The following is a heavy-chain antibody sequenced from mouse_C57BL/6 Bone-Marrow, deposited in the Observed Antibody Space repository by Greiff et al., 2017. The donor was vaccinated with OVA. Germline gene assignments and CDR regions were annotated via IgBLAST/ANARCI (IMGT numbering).Heavy chain of an antibody. Sequence: EVKLVESGGGLVKPGGSLKLSCAASGFTFSSYAMSWVRQTPEKRLEWVATISDGGSYTYYPDNVKGRFTISRDNAKNNLYLQMSHLKSEDTAMYYCARELTGTWFAYWGQGTLVTVSA. J-gene: IGHJ3*01. V-gene: IGHV5-4*01. CDR1: GFTFSSYA. CDR2: ISDGGSYT. CDR3: ARELTGTWFAY. D-gene: IGHD4-1*01.